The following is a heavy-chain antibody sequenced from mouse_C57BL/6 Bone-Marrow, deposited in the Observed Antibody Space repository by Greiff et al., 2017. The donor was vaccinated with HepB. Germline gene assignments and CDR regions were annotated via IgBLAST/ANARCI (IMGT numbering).Heavy chain of an antibody. CDR2: ISNLAYSI. D-gene: IGHD2-2*01. J-gene: IGHJ4*01. Sequence: EVQGVESGGGLVQPGGSLKLSCAASGFTFSDYGMAWVRQAPRQGPEWVAFISNLAYSIYYADTVTGRFTISRENAKNTLYLEMSSLRSEDTAMYYCARRWLPYYYAMDYWGQGTSVTVSS. CDR1: GFTFSDYG. V-gene: IGHV5-15*04. CDR3: ARRWLPYYYAMDY.